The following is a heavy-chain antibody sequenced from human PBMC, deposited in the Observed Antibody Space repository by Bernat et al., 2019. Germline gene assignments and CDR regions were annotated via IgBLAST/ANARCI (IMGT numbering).Heavy chain of an antibody. CDR3: ARVRVTIFGVVIGLDY. J-gene: IGHJ4*02. CDR1: GFTFSRYW. Sequence: EVQLVESGGGLVQPGGSLRLSCAASGFTFSRYWMHWVRQAPGKGLVGVSRINSDGSSTSYADSVKGRFTISSNNAKNTLYIQMNSLRAEDTAVYYCARVRVTIFGVVIGLDYWGQGTLVTVSS. V-gene: IGHV3-74*01. CDR2: INSDGSST. D-gene: IGHD3-3*01.